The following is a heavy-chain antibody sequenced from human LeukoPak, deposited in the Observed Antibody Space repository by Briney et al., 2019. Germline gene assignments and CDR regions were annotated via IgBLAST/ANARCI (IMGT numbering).Heavy chain of an antibody. V-gene: IGHV3-48*01. CDR3: ARGSGSYSFNPLGFDP. CDR2: ISSSSSTI. D-gene: IGHD1-26*01. CDR1: GFTFSSYS. J-gene: IGHJ5*02. Sequence: PGGSLRLSCAASGFTFSSYSMNWVRQAPGKGLEWVSYISSSSSTIYYADSVKGRFTISRDNAKNSLYLQMNSLRAEDTAVYYCARGSGSYSFNPLGFDPWGQGTLVTVSS.